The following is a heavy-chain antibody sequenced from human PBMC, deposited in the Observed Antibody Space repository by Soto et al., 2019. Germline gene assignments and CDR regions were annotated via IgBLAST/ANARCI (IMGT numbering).Heavy chain of an antibody. D-gene: IGHD1-26*01. CDR3: ARGKEPLAY. CDR2: IYSGGST. V-gene: IGHV3-66*01. Sequence: EVQLVESGGGVVQPGGSLRLSCAASGLTVSANYMNWVRQAPGKGLEWVSIIYSGGSTYYADSVKGRFTISRDTSKHTLYLQMNSLRAEDTAVYYCARGKEPLAYWGQGTLVTVSS. CDR1: GLTVSANY. J-gene: IGHJ4*02.